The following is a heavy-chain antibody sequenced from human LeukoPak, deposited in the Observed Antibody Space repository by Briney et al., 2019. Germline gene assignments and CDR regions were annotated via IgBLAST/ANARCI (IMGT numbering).Heavy chain of an antibody. D-gene: IGHD3-22*01. CDR1: GFTFSSYA. CDR2: ISGSGGST. V-gene: IGHV3-23*01. J-gene: IGHJ4*02. Sequence: PGGSLRLSCAASGFTFSSYAMSWVRQAPGKGLEWVSAISGSGGSTFYADSVKGRFTISRDNSKNTLYLQMNSLRAEDTAVYYCAKEGPAAIVVVRAVDYWGQGTLVTVSS. CDR3: AKEGPAAIVVVRAVDY.